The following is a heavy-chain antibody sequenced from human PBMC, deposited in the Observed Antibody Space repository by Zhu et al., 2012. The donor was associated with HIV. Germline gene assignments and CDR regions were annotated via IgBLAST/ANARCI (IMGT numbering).Heavy chain of an antibody. V-gene: IGHV4-38-2*02. D-gene: IGHD1-1*01. J-gene: IGHJ4*02. CDR3: ATGEASLAAPGTGYFKS. Sequence: QVQLQESGPGLVKPSETLSLTCTVSGYSISTGYYWGWIRQPAGKGLDWIGHIYHTGSTYYNPSLKTRVTMSVDTSKNHFSLKLSSVGAADTAVYYCATGEASLAAPGTGYFKSWGQGALVTVSS. CDR2: IYHTGST. CDR1: GYSISTGYY.